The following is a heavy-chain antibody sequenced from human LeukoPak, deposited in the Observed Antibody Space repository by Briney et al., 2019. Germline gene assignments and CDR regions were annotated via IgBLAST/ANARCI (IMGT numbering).Heavy chain of an antibody. V-gene: IGHV3-33*01. J-gene: IGHJ4*02. Sequence: PGGSLRLSCAASGFSFSTYGMHWVRQAPGKGLEWVAVIWYDGSNKYYTDSVKGRFTISRDNSKSTLSLQMNSLRGEDTAVYYCASGSSGSSSWSIAYWGQGTLVTVSS. CDR1: GFSFSTYG. D-gene: IGHD6-6*01. CDR3: ASGSSGSSSWSIAY. CDR2: IWYDGSNK.